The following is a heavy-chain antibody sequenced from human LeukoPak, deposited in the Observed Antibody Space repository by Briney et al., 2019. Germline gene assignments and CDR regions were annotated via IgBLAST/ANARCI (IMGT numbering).Heavy chain of an antibody. J-gene: IGHJ4*02. CDR3: ARHSSSWNYYFDY. CDR2: IYYSGST. V-gene: IGHV4-59*08. D-gene: IGHD6-13*01. Sequence: SETLSLTCTVSGGSISSYYWSWIRQPPGKGLEWIGYIYYSGSTNYNPSLKSRVTISVDTSQNQFSLKLSSVTAADTAVYYCARHSSSWNYYFDYWGQGILVTVSS. CDR1: GGSISSYY.